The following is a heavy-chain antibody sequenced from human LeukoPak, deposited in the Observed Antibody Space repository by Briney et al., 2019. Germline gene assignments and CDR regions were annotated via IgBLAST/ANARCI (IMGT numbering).Heavy chain of an antibody. CDR2: IYYSGST. D-gene: IGHD6-13*01. CDR3: ARQRSSWTNWFDP. V-gene: IGHV4-59*08. J-gene: IGHJ5*02. CDR1: GGSISSYY. Sequence: PSETQSLTCTVSGGSISSYYWSWIRQPPGKGLEWIGYIYYSGSTNYHPSLKSRVTTSVDTSKNQFSLKPSSVTAADTAVYYCARQRSSWTNWFDPWGGETVVSVSS.